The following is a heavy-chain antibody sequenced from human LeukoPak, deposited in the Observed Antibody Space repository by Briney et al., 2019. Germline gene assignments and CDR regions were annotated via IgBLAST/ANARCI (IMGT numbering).Heavy chain of an antibody. J-gene: IGHJ4*02. D-gene: IGHD3-10*01. CDR1: TFTFSSYT. CDR3: VRDFLGESGAGGY. Sequence: GGSLRLSCATSTFTFSSYTMNWVRQAPGKGLEWFSSISPSGNSKYHADSVKGRFTTSRDNAENSLYMQMNSLRAEDTGVYYCVRDFLGESGAGGYWGQGTLVTVSS. CDR2: ISPSGNSK. V-gene: IGHV3-21*01.